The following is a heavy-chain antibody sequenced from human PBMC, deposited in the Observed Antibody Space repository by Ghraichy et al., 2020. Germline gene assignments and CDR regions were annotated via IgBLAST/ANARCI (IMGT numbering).Heavy chain of an antibody. V-gene: IGHV3-21*01. CDR3: ARADYGAPFDY. Sequence: SVRGRFTISRDNAKNSLYLQMNSLRAEDTAVYYCARADYGAPFDYWGQGTLVTVSS. J-gene: IGHJ4*02. D-gene: IGHD4-17*01.